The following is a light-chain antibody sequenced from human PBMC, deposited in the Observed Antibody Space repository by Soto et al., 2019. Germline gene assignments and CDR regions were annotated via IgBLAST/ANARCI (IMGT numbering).Light chain of an antibody. V-gene: IGKV1-17*01. CDR1: QDIGND. J-gene: IGKJ1*01. Sequence: DIQMTQSPSSLSAAVGDRVIIAYRASQDIGNDLGWYQQKPGKAPKRLIYLASSLQSGVPSRFSGSRSGTEFTLTINSLQPEDFATYYCLQHYSYSWTFGQGTKVDIK. CDR2: LAS. CDR3: LQHYSYSWT.